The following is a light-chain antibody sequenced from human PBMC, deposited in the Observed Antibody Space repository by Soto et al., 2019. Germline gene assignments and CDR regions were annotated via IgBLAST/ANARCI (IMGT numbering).Light chain of an antibody. CDR2: KVS. J-gene: IGKJ2*01. CDR3: MQGIHWPPLYT. V-gene: IGKV2-30*01. CDR1: QGFVYSGGETY. Sequence: TQSPLSLPVTLGQPASISCRTGQGFVYSGGETYLSWFHQRPGQSPRRLIYKVSNRDSGVPDRFSGSGSGSDFTLQISRVEAEDIGVYYCMQGIHWPPLYTFGQGTKLEIK.